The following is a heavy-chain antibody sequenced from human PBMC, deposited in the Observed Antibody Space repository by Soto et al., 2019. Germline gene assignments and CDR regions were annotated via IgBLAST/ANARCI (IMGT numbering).Heavy chain of an antibody. V-gene: IGHV3-30*18. CDR1: GFTFSSYG. CDR2: ISYDGSNK. Sequence: GGSLRLSCAASGFTFSSYGMHWVRQAPGKGLEWVAVISYDGSNKYYADSVKGRFTISRDNSKNTLYLQMNSLRAEDTAVDYCAKDGDWNYVATENYYCYGMDVWGQGTTVTVAS. CDR3: AKDGDWNYVATENYYCYGMDV. J-gene: IGHJ6*02. D-gene: IGHD1-7*01.